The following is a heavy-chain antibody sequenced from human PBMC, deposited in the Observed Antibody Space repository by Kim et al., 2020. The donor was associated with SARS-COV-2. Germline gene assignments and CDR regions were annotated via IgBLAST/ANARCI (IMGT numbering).Heavy chain of an antibody. CDR2: IYYSGST. Sequence: SETLSLTCTVSGGSISSGGYYWSWIRQHPGKGLEWIGYIYYSGSTYYNPSLKSRVTISVDTSKNQFSLKLSSVTAADTAVYYCARDGRFLEWPQVDYWGQGTLVTVSS. J-gene: IGHJ4*02. CDR3: ARDGRFLEWPQVDY. D-gene: IGHD3-3*01. CDR1: GGSISSGGYY. V-gene: IGHV4-31*03.